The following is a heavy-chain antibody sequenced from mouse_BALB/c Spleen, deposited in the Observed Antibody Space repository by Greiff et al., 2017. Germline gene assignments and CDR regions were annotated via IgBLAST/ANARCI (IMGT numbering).Heavy chain of an antibody. D-gene: IGHD1-2*01. J-gene: IGHJ4*01. CDR1: GFNIKDTY. CDR2: IDPANGNT. Sequence: EVQLQQSGAELVKPGASVKLSCTASGFNIKDTYMHWVKQRPEQGLEWIGRIDPANGNTKYDPKFQGKATITADTSSNTAYLQLSSLTSEDTAVYYGARAIHYYGHYAMDYWGQGTSVTVSS. V-gene: IGHV14-3*02. CDR3: ARAIHYYGHYAMDY.